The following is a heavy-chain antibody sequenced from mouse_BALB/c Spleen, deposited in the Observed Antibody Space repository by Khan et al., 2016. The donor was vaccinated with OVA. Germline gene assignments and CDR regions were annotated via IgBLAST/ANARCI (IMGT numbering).Heavy chain of an antibody. CDR2: INTYTEEP. D-gene: IGHD2-12*01. Sequence: QIQLVQSGPALKKPGETVKISCKASGYTFTNYGMNWVKQAPGKGLKWMGWINTYTEEPTYADDFKGRFAFSLETSASTAYLQINNLKNEDTATYCCARRNDSYDRHFDVWGAGTTVTVSS. J-gene: IGHJ1*01. CDR3: ARRNDSYDRHFDV. CDR1: GYTFTNYG. V-gene: IGHV9-3-1*01.